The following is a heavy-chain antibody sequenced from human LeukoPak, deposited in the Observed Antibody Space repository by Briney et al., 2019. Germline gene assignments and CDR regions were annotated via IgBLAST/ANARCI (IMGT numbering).Heavy chain of an antibody. D-gene: IGHD3-22*01. V-gene: IGHV1-2*06. CDR3: AREYYYDSSGYFRAFDY. J-gene: IGHJ4*02. CDR2: INPNSGGT. CDR1: GYTFTGYY. Sequence: ASVKVSCEASGYTFTGYYMHWVRQAPGQGLGWMGRINPNSGGTNYAQKFQGRVTMTRDTSISTAYMELSRLRSDDTAVYYCAREYYYDSSGYFRAFDYWGQGTLVTVSS.